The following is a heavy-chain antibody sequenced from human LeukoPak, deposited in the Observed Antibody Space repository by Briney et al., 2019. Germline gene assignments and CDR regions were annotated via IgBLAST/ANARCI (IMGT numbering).Heavy chain of an antibody. CDR3: ALPLYSSSWYGYYFDY. D-gene: IGHD6-13*01. J-gene: IGHJ4*02. CDR1: GYTFTGYY. V-gene: IGHV1-2*02. Sequence: GASVKVSCKASGYTFTGYYMHWVRQAPGQGLEWMGWINPNSGGTNYAQKFQGRVTMTRGTSISTAYMELSRLRSDDTAVYYCALPLYSSSWYGYYFDYWGQGTLVTVSS. CDR2: INPNSGGT.